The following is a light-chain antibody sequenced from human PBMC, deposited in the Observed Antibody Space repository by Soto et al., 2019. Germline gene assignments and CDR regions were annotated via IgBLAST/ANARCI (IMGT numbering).Light chain of an antibody. V-gene: IGKV1D-13*01. CDR1: QGISSA. Sequence: AIQLTQSPSSLSASAGDRVTITCRASQGISSALAWYQQKPGKAPKLLIYDASSLESGVPSRFSGSGSGTDFTLTISSLQPEDFATYYCQQFNNYLLTFGGGTKVEIK. CDR2: DAS. CDR3: QQFNNYLLT. J-gene: IGKJ4*01.